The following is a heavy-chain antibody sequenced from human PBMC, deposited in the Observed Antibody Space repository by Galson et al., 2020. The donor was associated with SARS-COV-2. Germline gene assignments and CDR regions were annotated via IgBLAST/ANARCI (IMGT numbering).Heavy chain of an antibody. CDR3: ARDKNSSGSYWQFFDY. CDR2: INPYTGDT. V-gene: IGHV1-2*02. Sequence: ASVKVSCKTSGYTFTAYFLHWVRQAPGQGPEWVGWINPYTGDTNLSRKFQGRVTLTRDTSSQTAYLELSRLRSDAKAVYFCARDKNSSGSYWQFFDYWGQGSLVTVSS. CDR1: GYTFTAYF. J-gene: IGHJ4*02. D-gene: IGHD3-22*01.